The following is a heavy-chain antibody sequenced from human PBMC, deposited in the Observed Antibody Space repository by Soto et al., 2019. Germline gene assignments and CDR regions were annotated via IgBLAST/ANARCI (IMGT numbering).Heavy chain of an antibody. CDR2: ISYDGSNK. D-gene: IGHD3-22*01. Sequence: QVQLVESGGGVVQPGRSLILSCAASGFTFSSYAMHWVRQAPGKGLEWVAVISYDGSNKYYADSVKGRFTISRDNSKNSLYLQMNSLRAEDTAVYYCAREGITMIVVPMGYFDYWGQGTLVTVSS. CDR3: AREGITMIVVPMGYFDY. V-gene: IGHV3-30-3*01. CDR1: GFTFSSYA. J-gene: IGHJ4*02.